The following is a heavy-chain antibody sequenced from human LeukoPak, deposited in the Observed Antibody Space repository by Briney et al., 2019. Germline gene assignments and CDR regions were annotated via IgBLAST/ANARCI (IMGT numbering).Heavy chain of an antibody. V-gene: IGHV6-1*01. CDR1: GDSVSSNRAS. J-gene: IGHJ4*02. Sequence: LRLSCAISGDSVSSNRASWTWIRQSPSRGLEWLGRTYYRSKWYNDYAVSLKSRISINPDTSKNQFSLQLNSVTPEDTAVYYCSRSDGASDFDYWGQGTLVTVSS. CDR3: SRSDGASDFDY. D-gene: IGHD5-24*01. CDR2: TYYRSKWYN.